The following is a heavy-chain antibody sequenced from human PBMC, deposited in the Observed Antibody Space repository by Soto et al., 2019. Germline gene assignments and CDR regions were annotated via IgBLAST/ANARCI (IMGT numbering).Heavy chain of an antibody. V-gene: IGHV3-30*18. CDR2: MSYDGSK. Sequence: QVQLVESGGGVVQPGRSLRLSCAAAGFTFSSYGMHWVRQAPGTGLEWVAVMSYDGSKYYADTMKGRFTISRDNSNNTLYLQINSLRPEDTAVYYCANDFTPWFGDYFYYYYGMDVWGQGTTVTVSS. J-gene: IGHJ6*02. D-gene: IGHD4-17*01. CDR3: ANDFTPWFGDYFYYYYGMDV. CDR1: GFTFSSYG.